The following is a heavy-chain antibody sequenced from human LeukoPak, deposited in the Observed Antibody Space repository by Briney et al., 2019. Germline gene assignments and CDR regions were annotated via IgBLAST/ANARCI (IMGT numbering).Heavy chain of an antibody. D-gene: IGHD5-24*01. CDR1: GTSITPYS. Sequence: SETLSLTCSVSGTSITPYSWSWIRQPPGRGLEWIGYFYPSGNTHQNPSLKSRVTMSIDASKNQFSLRLSSMTAADTAVYYCARHRAEMASITDDTFDMWGQGTMVTVSS. J-gene: IGHJ3*02. V-gene: IGHV4-4*09. CDR2: FYPSGNT. CDR3: ARHRAEMASITDDTFDM.